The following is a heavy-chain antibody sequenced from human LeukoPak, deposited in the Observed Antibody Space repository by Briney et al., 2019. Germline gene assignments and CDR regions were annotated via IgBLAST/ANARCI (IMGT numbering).Heavy chain of an antibody. V-gene: IGHV4-61*02. Sequence: SQTLSLTCTVPGGSISSGSYYWSWIRQPAGKGLEWIGRIYTSGSTNYNPSLKSRVTISVDTSKNQFSLKLSSVTAADTAVYYCARGRFLEWLSIFDYFDYWGRGTLVTVSS. CDR1: GGSISSGSYY. J-gene: IGHJ4*02. CDR2: IYTSGST. D-gene: IGHD3-3*01. CDR3: ARGRFLEWLSIFDYFDY.